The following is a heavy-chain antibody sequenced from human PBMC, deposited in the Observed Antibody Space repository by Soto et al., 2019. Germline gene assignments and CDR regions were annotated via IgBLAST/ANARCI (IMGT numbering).Heavy chain of an antibody. V-gene: IGHV1-69*13. D-gene: IGHD1-26*01. Sequence: SVKVSCKASGGTFSSYAISWVRQAPGQGLEWMGGIIPIFGTANYAQKFQGRVTITADESTSTAYMELSSLRSEDTAVYYCASPPPRWYSGSYNGYFDYWGQGTLVTVSS. J-gene: IGHJ4*02. CDR3: ASPPPRWYSGSYNGYFDY. CDR2: IIPIFGTA. CDR1: GGTFSSYA.